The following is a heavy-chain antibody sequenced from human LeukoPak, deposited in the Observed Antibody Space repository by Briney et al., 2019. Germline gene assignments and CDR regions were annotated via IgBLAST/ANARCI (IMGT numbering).Heavy chain of an antibody. D-gene: IGHD3-22*01. CDR3: ARLLYYYDSSGYYYAPKAFDI. V-gene: IGHV5-51*01. Sequence: GESLKISCKGSRYSFTTYWIGWVRQMPGKGLEWMGIIYPDDSDTKYSPSFQGQVTISADKSLSTAYLQWSSLKASDTAMYYCARLLYYYDSSGYYYAPKAFDIWGQGTMVTVSS. J-gene: IGHJ3*02. CDR1: RYSFTTYW. CDR2: IYPDDSDT.